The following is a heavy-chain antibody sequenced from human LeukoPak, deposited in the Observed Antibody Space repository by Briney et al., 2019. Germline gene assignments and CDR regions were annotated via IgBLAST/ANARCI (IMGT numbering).Heavy chain of an antibody. CDR1: GFTFSSYA. Sequence: PGGSLRLSCAASGFTFSSYAMSWVRQAPGRGLEWVSAISGSGGSTYYADSVKGRFTISRDNSKNTLYLQMNSLRAEDTAVYYCAKDGPIQLWLPAYYFDYWGQGTLVTVSS. J-gene: IGHJ4*02. V-gene: IGHV3-23*01. CDR2: ISGSGGST. D-gene: IGHD5-18*01. CDR3: AKDGPIQLWLPAYYFDY.